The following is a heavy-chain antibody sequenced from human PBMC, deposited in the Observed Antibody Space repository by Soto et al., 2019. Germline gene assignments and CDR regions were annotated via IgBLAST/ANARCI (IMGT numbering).Heavy chain of an antibody. CDR1: GFTFSSYD. Sequence: GGSLRLSCAASGFTFSSYDMHWVRQATGKGLEWVSAIGTAGDTYYPGSVKGRFTISRENAKNSLYLQMNSLRAEDTAVYYCARTSIAARKSVWYFDLWGRGTLVTVSS. CDR3: ARTSIAARKSVWYFDL. CDR2: IGTAGDT. D-gene: IGHD6-6*01. V-gene: IGHV3-13*01. J-gene: IGHJ2*01.